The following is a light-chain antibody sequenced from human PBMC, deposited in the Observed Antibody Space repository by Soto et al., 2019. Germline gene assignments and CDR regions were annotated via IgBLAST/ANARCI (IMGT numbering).Light chain of an antibody. CDR1: QNIDRW. V-gene: IGKV1-5*01. CDR3: QQSYSTPRT. CDR2: EAS. Sequence: DIQMTQSPSTLSTSVGDRATITCRATQNIDRWLAWYQQKPGKAPKLLIYEASSLEGGVPSRFSGSGSGTEFTLTVSGLQAEDFATYYCQQSYSTPRTFGQGTKVEIK. J-gene: IGKJ1*01.